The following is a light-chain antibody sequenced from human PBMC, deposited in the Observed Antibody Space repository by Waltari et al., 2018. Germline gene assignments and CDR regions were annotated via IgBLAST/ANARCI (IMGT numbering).Light chain of an antibody. CDR1: QSISSW. CDR3: QKSHSTPYT. V-gene: IGKV1-5*01. Sequence: DIQMTQSPSTVSASVGDRVTITCRASQSISSWLAWYQQKPGKAPKLLIYDASSLESGVPSRFSGSGSGTEFTLTISSLQPEDFATYYCQKSHSTPYTFGQGTKLEIK. CDR2: DAS. J-gene: IGKJ2*01.